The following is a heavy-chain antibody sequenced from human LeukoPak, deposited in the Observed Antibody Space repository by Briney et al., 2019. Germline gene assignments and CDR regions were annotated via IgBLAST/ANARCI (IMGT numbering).Heavy chain of an antibody. J-gene: IGHJ6*02. CDR2: IIPIFGTA. Sequence: GASVKVSCKASGGTFSSYAISWVRQAPGQGLEWMGGIIPIFGTANYAQKLQGRVTIITDESTSTAYMELSSLRSEDTAVYYCARVLVPGVRGVTPDYGMDVWGQGTTVTVSS. CDR3: ARVLVPGVRGVTPDYGMDV. CDR1: GGTFSSYA. V-gene: IGHV1-69*05. D-gene: IGHD3-10*01.